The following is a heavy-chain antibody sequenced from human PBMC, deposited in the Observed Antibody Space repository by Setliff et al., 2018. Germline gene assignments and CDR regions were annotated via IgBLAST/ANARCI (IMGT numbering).Heavy chain of an antibody. Sequence: GSLRLSCAASGFTFSSYGMHWVRQAPGKGLEWVTFIQYDGTKKNYADSVNGRFTVSRDNSRNTLYLQMNSLRAEDTAVYYCARGTAMDHWGQGTLVTVSS. D-gene: IGHD5-18*01. CDR3: ARGTAMDH. CDR1: GFTFSSYG. CDR2: IQYDGTKK. J-gene: IGHJ4*02. V-gene: IGHV3-30*02.